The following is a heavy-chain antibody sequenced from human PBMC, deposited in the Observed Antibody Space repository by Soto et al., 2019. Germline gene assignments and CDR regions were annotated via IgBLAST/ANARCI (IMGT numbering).Heavy chain of an antibody. CDR2: IYATGTT. J-gene: IGHJ5*02. CDR3: VRDGTKTLRDWFDP. D-gene: IGHD1-1*01. CDR1: VASISGFH. V-gene: IGHV4-4*07. Sequence: PSETLSLTCTDSVASISGFHWSWIRKSAGKGLEWIGRIYATGTTDYNPSLKSRVMMSVDTSKKQFSLKLRSVTAADTAVYYCVRDGTKTLRDWFDPWGQGISVTVSS.